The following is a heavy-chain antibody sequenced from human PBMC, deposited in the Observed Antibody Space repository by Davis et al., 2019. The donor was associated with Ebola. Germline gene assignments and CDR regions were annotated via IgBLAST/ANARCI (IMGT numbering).Heavy chain of an antibody. J-gene: IGHJ5*02. CDR1: GYTFTSYY. CDR3: ASSRVAVAGTSGKRNWFDP. CDR2: INPSGGST. D-gene: IGHD6-19*01. V-gene: IGHV1-46*01. Sequence: ASVKVSCKASGYTFTSYYMHWVRQAPGQGLEWMGIINPSGGSTSYAQKFQGRVTMTRDTSTSTVYMELSSLRSEDTAVYYCASSRVAVAGTSGKRNWFDPWGQGTLVTVSS.